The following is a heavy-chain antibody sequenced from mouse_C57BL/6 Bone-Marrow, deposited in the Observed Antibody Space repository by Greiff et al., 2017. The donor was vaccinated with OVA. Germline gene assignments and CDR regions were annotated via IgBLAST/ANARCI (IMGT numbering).Heavy chain of an antibody. CDR3: ARSGVVTLDY. V-gene: IGHV1-81*01. CDR2: IYPRSGNT. D-gene: IGHD1-1*01. J-gene: IGHJ2*01. Sequence: QVQLKESGAELARPGASVKLSCKASGYTFTSYGISWVKQRTGQGLEWIGEIYPRSGNTYYNEKFKGKATLTADKSSSTAYMELRSLTSEDSAVYFCARSGVVTLDYWGQGTTLTVSS. CDR1: GYTFTSYG.